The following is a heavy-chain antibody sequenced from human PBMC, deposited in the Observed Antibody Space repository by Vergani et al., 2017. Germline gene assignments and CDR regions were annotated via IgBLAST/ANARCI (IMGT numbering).Heavy chain of an antibody. Sequence: QVQLVESGGGVVQPGRSLRLSCATSGFTFSSYGMHWVRQAPGKGLEWVAVIWYDGSNKYYADSVKGQFTISRDNSKNTLYLQMNSLRAEDTAVYYCARGGVVVAATDYYYYGMDVWGQGTMVTVSS. CDR2: IWYDGSNK. J-gene: IGHJ6*02. CDR3: ARGGVVVAATDYYYYGMDV. V-gene: IGHV3-33*01. D-gene: IGHD2-15*01. CDR1: GFTFSSYG.